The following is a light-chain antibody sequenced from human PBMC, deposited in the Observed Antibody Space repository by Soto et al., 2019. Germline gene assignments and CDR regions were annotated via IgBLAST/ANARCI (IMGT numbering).Light chain of an antibody. V-gene: IGLV2-14*01. CDR3: SSYTSSSTRV. Sequence: QSALTQPASVSGSPGQSITISCTGTSSDVGGYNYVSWYQQHPGKAPKLMIYEVSNRPSGVSNRFSGSKSGNTASRTISGLQAEDEADYYFSSYTSSSTRVFGGGTKLTVL. J-gene: IGLJ3*02. CDR1: SSDVGGYNY. CDR2: EVS.